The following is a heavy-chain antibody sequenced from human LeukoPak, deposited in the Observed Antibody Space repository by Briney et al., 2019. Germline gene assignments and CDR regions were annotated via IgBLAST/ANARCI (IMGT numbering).Heavy chain of an antibody. CDR3: ARDIVATRNDNWFDP. Sequence: SETLSLTCTVSGGSISSYYWSWIRQPPGKGLEWIGSIYYSGSTYYNPSLKSRVTISVDTSKNQFSLKLSSVTAADTAVYYCARDIVATRNDNWFDPWGQGTLVTVSS. D-gene: IGHD5-12*01. V-gene: IGHV4-39*01. J-gene: IGHJ5*02. CDR1: GGSISSYY. CDR2: IYYSGST.